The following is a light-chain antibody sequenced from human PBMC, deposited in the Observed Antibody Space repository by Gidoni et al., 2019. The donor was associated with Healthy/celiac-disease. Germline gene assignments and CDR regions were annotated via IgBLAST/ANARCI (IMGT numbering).Light chain of an antibody. V-gene: IGKV3-20*01. CDR1: QSVSSSY. CDR2: GAS. CDR3: QQYGSSPLT. J-gene: IGKJ4*01. Sequence: EIVLTQSPGTLSLSPGERAILSCRARQSVSSSYLAWYQQKPGQAPRLLIYGASSRATGIPDRFSGSGSVTEFTLTIIRLGNEDFAVYYCQQYGSSPLTFGGGTKVEIK.